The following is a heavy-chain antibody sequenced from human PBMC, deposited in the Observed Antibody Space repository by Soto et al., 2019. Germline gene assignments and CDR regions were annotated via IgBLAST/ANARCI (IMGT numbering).Heavy chain of an antibody. CDR3: ARIAAREEAYGYYYYYGMDV. J-gene: IGHJ6*02. V-gene: IGHV4-4*02. CDR2: IYHSGST. D-gene: IGHD6-6*01. CDR1: GGSISSSNW. Sequence: PSETLSLTCAVSGGSISSSNWWSWVRQPPGKGLEWIGEIYHSGSTNYNPSLKSRVTISVDKSKNQFSLKLSSVTAADTAVYYCARIAAREEAYGYYYYYGMDVWGQGTTVTVSS.